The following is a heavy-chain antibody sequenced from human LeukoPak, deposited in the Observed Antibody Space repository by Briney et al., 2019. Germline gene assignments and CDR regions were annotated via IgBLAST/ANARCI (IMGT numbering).Heavy chain of an antibody. J-gene: IGHJ4*02. CDR2: INPNSGGT. V-gene: IGHV1-2*02. CDR1: GYTFSDYY. Sequence: ASVKVSCKASGYTFSDYYIHWVRQAPGQGLEWVGWINPNSGGTDSAQKLQGRVTMTRDTSISATYMELRTLTSDDTAVYYCARGTRGSYSSIHNWGQGTLVTVSS. D-gene: IGHD1-26*01. CDR3: ARGTRGSYSSIHN.